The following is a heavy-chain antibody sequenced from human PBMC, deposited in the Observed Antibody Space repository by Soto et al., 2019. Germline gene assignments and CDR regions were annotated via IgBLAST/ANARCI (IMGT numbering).Heavy chain of an antibody. J-gene: IGHJ6*02. D-gene: IGHD2-2*02. Sequence: QVQLVQSGAEVKKPGSSVKVSCKASGGTFSSYAISWVRQAPGQGLEWMGGIIPIFGTANYEQKFQGRVTITADESTRTAYMELSSLRSEDTAVYYCARDGCSSTSCYTDYYYGMDVWGQGATVTVSS. CDR3: ARDGCSSTSCYTDYYYGMDV. CDR1: GGTFSSYA. V-gene: IGHV1-69*01. CDR2: IIPIFGTA.